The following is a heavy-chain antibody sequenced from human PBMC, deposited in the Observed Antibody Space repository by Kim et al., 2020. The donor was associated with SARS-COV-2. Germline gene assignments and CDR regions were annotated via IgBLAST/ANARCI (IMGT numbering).Heavy chain of an antibody. CDR2: IRSKAYGGTT. CDR1: GFTFGDYA. D-gene: IGHD3-3*01. Sequence: GGSLRLSCTASGFTFGDYAMSWFRQAPGKGLEWVGFIRSKAYGGTTEYAASVKGRFTISRDDSKSIAYLQMNSLKTEDTAVYYCTRDLTNYDFWSGSKTYFDYWGQGTLVTVSS. CDR3: TRDLTNYDFWSGSKTYFDY. J-gene: IGHJ4*02. V-gene: IGHV3-49*03.